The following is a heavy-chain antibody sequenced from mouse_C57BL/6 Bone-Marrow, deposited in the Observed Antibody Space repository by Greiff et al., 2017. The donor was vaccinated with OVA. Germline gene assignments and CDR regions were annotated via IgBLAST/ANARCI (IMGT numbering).Heavy chain of an antibody. D-gene: IGHD1-1*01. CDR1: GYTFTSYW. CDR2: IYPGSGST. CDR3: ARPSSGSSYGFAY. J-gene: IGHJ3*01. V-gene: IGHV1-55*01. Sequence: QVQLQQPGAELVKPGASVKMSCKASGYTFTSYWITWVKQRPGQGLEWIGDIYPGSGSTNYNEKFKSKATLTVATSSITAYMQLSGRTSEDSAVYYCARPSSGSSYGFAYWGQGTLVTVSA.